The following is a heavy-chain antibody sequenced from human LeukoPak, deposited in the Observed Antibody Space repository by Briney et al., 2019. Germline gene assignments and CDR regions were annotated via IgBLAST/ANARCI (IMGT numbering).Heavy chain of an antibody. V-gene: IGHV1-18*01. CDR3: ARGGRGGNNHFDY. CDR1: GGTFSSYA. Sequence: ASVNVSCKASGGTFSSYAITWVRQAPGQGLEWMGWISGYNGHTKYGQDFQGRVTMTTDTSTTTAYMELRSLRSADTAVYYCARGGRGGNNHFDYLGQGTLVTVSS. J-gene: IGHJ4*02. D-gene: IGHD1/OR15-1a*01. CDR2: ISGYNGHT.